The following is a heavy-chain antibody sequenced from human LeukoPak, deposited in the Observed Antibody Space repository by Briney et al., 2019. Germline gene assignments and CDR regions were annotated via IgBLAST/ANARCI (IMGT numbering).Heavy chain of an antibody. D-gene: IGHD2-2*02. CDR1: GYTFVSYG. V-gene: IGHV1-18*01. CDR3: ARGGGYCSSTSCYTGLIRGWFDP. Sequence: ASVKVSCKASGYTFVSYGINWVRQAPGQGLEWMGWMGAYNGDSNSAQKVQDRVTMTTDTSTSTAYMELRSLRSDDTAVYYCARGGGYCSSTSCYTGLIRGWFDPWGQGTLVTVSS. J-gene: IGHJ5*02. CDR2: MGAYNGDS.